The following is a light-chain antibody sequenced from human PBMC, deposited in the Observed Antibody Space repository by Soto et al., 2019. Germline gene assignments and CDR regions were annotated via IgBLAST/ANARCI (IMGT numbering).Light chain of an antibody. CDR1: QSIATY. CDR3: QQSYSTPQT. CDR2: AAS. Sequence: DIPMTQSPSSLSASVGDRVTITCRASQSIATYLNWYQQKPGKAPKVLIYAASILPSGVPSRFSGSRSGTDFSLTISSLQPEDFATYYCQQSYSTPQTFGQGTKVEIK. J-gene: IGKJ1*01. V-gene: IGKV1-39*01.